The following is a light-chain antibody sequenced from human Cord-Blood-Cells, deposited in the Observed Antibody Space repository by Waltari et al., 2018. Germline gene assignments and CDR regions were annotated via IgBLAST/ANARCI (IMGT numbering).Light chain of an antibody. CDR2: EGS. CDR3: YSYAGSSTYV. J-gene: IGLJ1*01. V-gene: IGLV2-23*01. Sequence: QSALTQPASVSGSPGQSITISCTGTSSDVGSYNFVFWYQQHPGKAPKLMIYEGSKRPSVFSNHFSCSNSCNTASLTISVLQAEDEADYYCYSYAGSSTYVFGTGTKVTVL. CDR1: SSDVGSYNF.